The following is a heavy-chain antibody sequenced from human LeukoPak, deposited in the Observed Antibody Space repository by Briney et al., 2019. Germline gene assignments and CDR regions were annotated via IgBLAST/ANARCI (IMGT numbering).Heavy chain of an antibody. CDR3: ARDHYDSRGYYYVGDY. D-gene: IGHD3-22*01. J-gene: IGHJ4*02. CDR1: GGSISNHY. Sequence: SETLSLTCTVSGGSISNHYWSWIRQPAGKTLEWIGRIYSSGSTNYNPSLKSRVTMSVDTSKNQFSLKLSSVTAADTAVYYCARDHYDSRGYYYVGDYWGQGTLVTVSS. V-gene: IGHV4-4*07. CDR2: IYSSGST.